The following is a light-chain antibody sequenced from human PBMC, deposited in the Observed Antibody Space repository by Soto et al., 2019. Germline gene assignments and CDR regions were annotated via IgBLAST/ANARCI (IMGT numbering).Light chain of an antibody. V-gene: IGLV2-14*01. CDR3: SSYTSSSTLV. CDR2: DVS. Sequence: QSALTQPAYVSGSPGQSITISCTGTSSDVGGYNYVSWYQQHPGKAPKRMIYDVSNRPSGVSNRFSGSKSGNTASLTMSGLQAEDEADYSCSSYTSSSTLVFVGGTQLTVL. J-gene: IGLJ2*01. CDR1: SSDVGGYNY.